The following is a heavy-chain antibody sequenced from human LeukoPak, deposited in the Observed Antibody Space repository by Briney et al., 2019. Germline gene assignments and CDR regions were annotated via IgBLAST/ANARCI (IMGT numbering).Heavy chain of an antibody. V-gene: IGHV4-39*01. CDR2: IYYSGST. D-gene: IGHD2-15*01. CDR1: GGSISSSSYY. J-gene: IGHJ5*02. Sequence: SETLSLTCTVSGGSISSSSYYWGWIRQPPGKGLEWIGSIYYSGSTYYNPSLKSRVTISVDTSKNQFSLKLSSVTAADTAVYYCARTSPPDDIVVVVAATWIGWFDPWGQGTLVTVSS. CDR3: ARTSPPDDIVVVVAATWIGWFDP.